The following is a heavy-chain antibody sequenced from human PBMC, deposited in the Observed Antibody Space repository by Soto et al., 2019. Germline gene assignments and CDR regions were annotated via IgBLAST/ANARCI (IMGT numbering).Heavy chain of an antibody. J-gene: IGHJ6*02. D-gene: IGHD1-20*01. CDR3: ARDRRATAVIGTTYTMDV. CDR2: INPSSGGT. CDR1: GYTFTTYY. V-gene: IGHV1-2*04. Sequence: ASVKVSCKASGYTFTTYYIHWVRQAPGRGLEWMGWINPSSGGTNYAQRFQGWVTMTRDTSISTAYMELNRLKSDDTAVYYCARDRRATAVIGTTYTMDVWGQGTTVTVSS.